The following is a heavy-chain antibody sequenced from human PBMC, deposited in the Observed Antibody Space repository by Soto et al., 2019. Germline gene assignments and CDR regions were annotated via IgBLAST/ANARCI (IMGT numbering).Heavy chain of an antibody. CDR2: IKQDGSEK. CDR1: GFTFSSYW. V-gene: IGHV3-7*03. J-gene: IGHJ6*02. CDR3: ARDRIVLDYYGMDV. Sequence: PGGSLRLSCAASGFTFSSYWMSWVRQAPGKWLEWVANIKQDGSEKYYVDSVKGRFTISRDNAKNSLYLQMNSLRAEDTAVYYCARDRIVLDYYGMDVWGQGTTVTVSS. D-gene: IGHD1-26*01.